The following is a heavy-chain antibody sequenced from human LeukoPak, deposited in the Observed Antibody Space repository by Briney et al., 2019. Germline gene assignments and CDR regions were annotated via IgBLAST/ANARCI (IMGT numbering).Heavy chain of an antibody. CDR1: GFTFDHYG. CDR2: IRYIATDK. V-gene: IGHV3-30*02. Sequence: GGSLRLSCAASGFTFDHYGMHWVRQAPGRGLEWVAFIRYIATDKYYADSVKGRFTISRDNSKNTLYLQMNSLRPEDTAVFYCAKGGARLHSYYFDYWGQGTLVTVSS. J-gene: IGHJ4*02. D-gene: IGHD1-26*01. CDR3: AKGGARLHSYYFDY.